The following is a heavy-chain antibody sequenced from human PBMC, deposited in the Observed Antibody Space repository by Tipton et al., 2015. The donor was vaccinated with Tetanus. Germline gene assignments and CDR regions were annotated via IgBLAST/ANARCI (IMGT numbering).Heavy chain of an antibody. CDR2: MSFDGSSE. J-gene: IGHJ4*02. D-gene: IGHD2-21*02. V-gene: IGHV3-30*15. Sequence: SLRLSCAASGFSFSDYGMHWVRQAPGKGLEWVAGMSFDGSSESYADSVRGRFTISSDNFRNTLSLQMRGLGADDTAVYYCARGMAEASNCGGDCYSDYWGQGTLVTASS. CDR3: ARGMAEASNCGGDCYSDY. CDR1: GFSFSDYG.